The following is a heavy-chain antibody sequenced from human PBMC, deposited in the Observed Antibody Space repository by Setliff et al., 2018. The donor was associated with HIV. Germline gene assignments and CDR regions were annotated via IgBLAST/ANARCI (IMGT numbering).Heavy chain of an antibody. V-gene: IGHV4-34*01. D-gene: IGHD6-13*01. Sequence: PSETLSLTCAVYGGSFSGYYWSWIRQPPGKGLEWIGEVNHSGSTNYNPSLKSRVTTSVDTSKNQFSLKLSSLTAADTAVYYCTRAEQQLPYYYYYYGMDVWGQGTTVTVSS. CDR2: VNHSGST. CDR3: TRAEQQLPYYYYYYGMDV. J-gene: IGHJ6*02. CDR1: GGSFSGYY.